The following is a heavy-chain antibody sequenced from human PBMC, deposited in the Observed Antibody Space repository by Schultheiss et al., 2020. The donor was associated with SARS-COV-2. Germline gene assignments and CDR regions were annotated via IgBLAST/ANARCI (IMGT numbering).Heavy chain of an antibody. D-gene: IGHD3-10*01. CDR2: IYYSGST. Sequence: SETLSLTCTVSGGSINSGGYYWSWIRQHPGKGLEWIGYIYYSGSTYYNPSLKSRVTISVDTSKNQFSLKLTSVTVADTAVYYCVSADVSGSSTSFDYWGQGTLVTVSS. V-gene: IGHV4-30-4*08. CDR1: GGSINSGGYY. CDR3: VSADVSGSSTSFDY. J-gene: IGHJ4*02.